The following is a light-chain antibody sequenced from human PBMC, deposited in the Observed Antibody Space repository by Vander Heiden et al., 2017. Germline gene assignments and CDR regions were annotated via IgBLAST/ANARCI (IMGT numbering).Light chain of an antibody. Sequence: DIQMRQSPSTLSASVGDRVTITCRASQSISSWLAWYQQKPGKAPKLLVYKASSLESGVPSRFSGSGAGTEFTLTISSLQPDDFATYYCQQYNSSPWTFGQGTKVEIK. J-gene: IGKJ1*01. CDR3: QQYNSSPWT. CDR2: KAS. CDR1: QSISSW. V-gene: IGKV1-5*03.